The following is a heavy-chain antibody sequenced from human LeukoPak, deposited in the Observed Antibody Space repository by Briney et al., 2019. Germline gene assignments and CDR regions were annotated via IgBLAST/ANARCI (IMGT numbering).Heavy chain of an antibody. Sequence: ASVKVSCKVSRYILTELSMHWVRQAPGKGLEWMGGFDPEDGETIYAQKCQGRVTMAEDTSTDTAYMELSSLRSEDTAVYYCATERGKVAAAGTLFDYWGQGTLVTVSS. V-gene: IGHV1-24*01. CDR2: FDPEDGET. CDR1: RYILTELS. J-gene: IGHJ4*02. D-gene: IGHD6-13*01. CDR3: ATERGKVAAAGTLFDY.